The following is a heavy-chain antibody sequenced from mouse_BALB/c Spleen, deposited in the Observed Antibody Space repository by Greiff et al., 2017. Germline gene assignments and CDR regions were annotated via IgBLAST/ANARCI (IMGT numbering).Heavy chain of an antibody. J-gene: IGHJ4*01. CDR1: GFNIKDTY. D-gene: IGHD2-4*01. Sequence: VQLKESGAELVKPGASVKLSCTASGFNIKDTYMHWVKQRPEQGLEWIGRIDPANGNTKYDPKFQGKATITADTSSNTAYLQLSSLTSEDTAVYYCARGLPYAMDYWGQGTSVTVSS. CDR3: ARGLPYAMDY. CDR2: IDPANGNT. V-gene: IGHV14-3*02.